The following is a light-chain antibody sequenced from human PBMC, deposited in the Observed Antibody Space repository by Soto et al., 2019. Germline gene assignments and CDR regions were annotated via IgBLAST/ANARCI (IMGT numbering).Light chain of an antibody. Sequence: EIVLTQSPATLSVSPGGRVTLSCRASQSVDTNLAWYQQRPGQAPRLLVYGASTKATDMPGRFSGRGSGTEFTLTINNLQSEDFAVYYCQQYRNWPRTFGQGTKVDIK. CDR3: QQYRNWPRT. J-gene: IGKJ1*01. CDR2: GAS. V-gene: IGKV3-15*01. CDR1: QSVDTN.